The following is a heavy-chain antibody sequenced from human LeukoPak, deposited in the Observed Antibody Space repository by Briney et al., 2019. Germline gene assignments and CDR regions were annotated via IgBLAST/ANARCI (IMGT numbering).Heavy chain of an antibody. J-gene: IGHJ6*03. D-gene: IGHD1-26*01. V-gene: IGHV4-61*02. CDR3: ARNSGSYPYYYYYMDV. Sequence: PSETLSLTCTVSGGSISSGSYYWSWIRQPAGTGLEWLGRIYTSGSTNYNPSLKSRVTISVDTSKNQFSLKLSSVTAADTAVYYCARNSGSYPYYYYYMDVWGKGTTVTISS. CDR1: GGSISSGSYY. CDR2: IYTSGST.